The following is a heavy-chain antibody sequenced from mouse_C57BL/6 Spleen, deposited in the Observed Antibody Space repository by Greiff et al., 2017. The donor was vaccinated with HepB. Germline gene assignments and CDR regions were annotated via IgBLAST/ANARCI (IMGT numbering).Heavy chain of an antibody. CDR2: ISYDGSN. CDR3: ARYYDHDEAWFAY. D-gene: IGHD2-4*01. Sequence: EVQLQESGPGLVKPSQSLSLTCSVTGYSITSGYYWNWIRQFPGNKLEWMGYISYDGSNNYNPSLKNRISITRDTSKNQFFLKLNSVTTEDTATYYCARYYDHDEAWFAYWGQGTLVTVSA. V-gene: IGHV3-6*01. J-gene: IGHJ3*01. CDR1: GYSITSGYY.